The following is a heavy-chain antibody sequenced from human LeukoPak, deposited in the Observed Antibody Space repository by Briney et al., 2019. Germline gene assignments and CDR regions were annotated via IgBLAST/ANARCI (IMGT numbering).Heavy chain of an antibody. CDR3: ARSPHILTGENFDY. J-gene: IGHJ4*02. Sequence: ASVKVSCKASGYTFTGYYMHWVRQAPGQGLEWMGWINPNHGDTNYAQKFQNRVSMTRDTSISTAYMHLSRLRSADTAVYYCARSPHILTGENFDYWGQGTLLTVSS. D-gene: IGHD3-9*01. CDR2: INPNHGDT. V-gene: IGHV1-2*02. CDR1: GYTFTGYY.